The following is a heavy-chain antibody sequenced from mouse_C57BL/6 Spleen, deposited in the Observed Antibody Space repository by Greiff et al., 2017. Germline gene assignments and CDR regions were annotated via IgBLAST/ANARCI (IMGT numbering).Heavy chain of an antibody. CDR2: ISSGGSYT. J-gene: IGHJ3*01. CDR1: GFTFSSYG. D-gene: IGHD2-3*01. Sequence: EVMLVESGGDLVKPGGSLKLSCAASGFTFSSYGMSWVRQTPDKRLEWVATISSGGSYTYYPDSVKGRFTISRDNAKNTLYLQMSSLKSEDTAMYYCAREGDGSFAYWGQGTLVTVSA. CDR3: AREGDGSFAY. V-gene: IGHV5-6*01.